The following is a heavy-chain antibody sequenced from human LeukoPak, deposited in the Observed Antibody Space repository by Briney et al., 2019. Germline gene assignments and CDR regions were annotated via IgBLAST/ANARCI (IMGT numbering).Heavy chain of an antibody. CDR2: FDPEDGET. J-gene: IGHJ5*02. CDR1: GYTLTELS. D-gene: IGHD3-22*01. CDR3: VRYYYDSSGYVRVDP. V-gene: IGHV1-24*01. Sequence: ASVKVSCKVSGYTLTELSMHWARQAPGKGLEWMGGFDPEDGETIYAQKFQGRVTMTEDTSTDTAYMELSSLRSEDTAVYYCVRYYYDSSGYVRVDPWGQGTLVTVSS.